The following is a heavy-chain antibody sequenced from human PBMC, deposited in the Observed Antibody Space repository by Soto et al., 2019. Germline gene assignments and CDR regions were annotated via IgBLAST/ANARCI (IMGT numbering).Heavy chain of an antibody. Sequence: EVQLVESGGGLVQPGGSLRLSGAASGFTFSLYSMSWVRQAPGKGLVWVSYISRSSTGIHYADSVKGRFTISRDEVTNSMHLQMNSLRDGDTAVYYCARAVTWGLDVWGQGTTVSISS. CDR1: GFTFSLYS. CDR2: ISRSSTGI. D-gene: IGHD3-10*01. J-gene: IGHJ6*01. CDR3: ARAVTWGLDV. V-gene: IGHV3-48*02.